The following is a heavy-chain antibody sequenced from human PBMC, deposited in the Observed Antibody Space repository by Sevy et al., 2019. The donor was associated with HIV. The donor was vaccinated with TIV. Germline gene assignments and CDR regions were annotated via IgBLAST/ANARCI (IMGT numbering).Heavy chain of an antibody. J-gene: IGHJ6*02. CDR1: GGSISSYY. CDR2: IYYSGST. CDR3: ARAGIAAAEGTSNVLNYYYYGMDV. D-gene: IGHD6-13*01. Sequence: SETLSLTCTVSGGSISSYYWSWIRQPPGKGLEWIGYIYYSGSTNYNPSLKSRVTISVDTSKNQFSLKRSSVTAADTAVYYCARAGIAAAEGTSNVLNYYYYGMDVWGQGTTVTVSS. V-gene: IGHV4-59*13.